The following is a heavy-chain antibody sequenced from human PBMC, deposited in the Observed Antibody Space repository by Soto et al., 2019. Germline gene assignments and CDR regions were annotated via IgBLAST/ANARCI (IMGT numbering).Heavy chain of an antibody. CDR3: ATTYGSGSTPFAS. D-gene: IGHD3-10*01. CDR1: EGTFNSYT. J-gene: IGHJ4*02. CDR2: VVPILGMA. Sequence: QVQLVQSGAEVKKPGSSVKVSCTASEGTFNSYTISWVRQAPGQGLEWMGRVVPILGMADFARKFQGRVMITADKSTSTAYMVLSSLRSDDTAVYYGATTYGSGSTPFASGGQGTLVTVSS. V-gene: IGHV1-69*02.